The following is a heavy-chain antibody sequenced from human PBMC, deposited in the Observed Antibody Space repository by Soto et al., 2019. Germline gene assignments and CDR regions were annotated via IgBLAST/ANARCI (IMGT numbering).Heavy chain of an antibody. V-gene: IGHV1-3*01. CDR3: ARESVPAAPPYYYYMDV. CDR2: INAGNGNT. Sequence: ASVKVSCKASGYTFTSYAMHWVRQATGQRLEWMGWINAGNGNTKYSQKSQGRVTITRDTSASTAYMELSSLRSEDTAVYYCARESVPAAPPYYYYMDVWGKGTTVTVSS. J-gene: IGHJ6*03. D-gene: IGHD2-2*01. CDR1: GYTFTSYA.